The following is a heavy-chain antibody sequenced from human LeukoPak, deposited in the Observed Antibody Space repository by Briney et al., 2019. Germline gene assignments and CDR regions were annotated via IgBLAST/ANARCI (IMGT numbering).Heavy chain of an antibody. V-gene: IGHV1-18*01. J-gene: IGHJ4*02. D-gene: IGHD6-19*01. CDR1: GYTFSSSD. CDR2: ISAYNGNT. CDR3: ARGARYSSLRY. Sequence: ASVKVSCKASGYTFSSSDINWVRQAPGQGLEWMGWISAYNGNTNYAQKLQGRVTMTTDTSTSTAYMELRSLRSDDTAVYYCARGARYSSLRYWGQGTLVTVSS.